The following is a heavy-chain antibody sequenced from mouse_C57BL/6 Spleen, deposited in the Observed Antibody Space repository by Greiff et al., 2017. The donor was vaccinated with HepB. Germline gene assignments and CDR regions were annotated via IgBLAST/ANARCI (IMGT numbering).Heavy chain of an antibody. J-gene: IGHJ4*01. CDR1: GYTFTDYE. CDR2: IDPETGGT. CDR3: TRRAAQATNAMDY. V-gene: IGHV1-15*01. D-gene: IGHD3-2*02. Sequence: QVQLQQSGAELVRPGASVTLSCKASGYTFTDYEMHWVKQTPVHGLEWIGAIDPETGGTAFNQKFKGKAILTADKSSSTAYMELRSLTSEDSAVYYCTRRAAQATNAMDYWGQGTSVTVSS.